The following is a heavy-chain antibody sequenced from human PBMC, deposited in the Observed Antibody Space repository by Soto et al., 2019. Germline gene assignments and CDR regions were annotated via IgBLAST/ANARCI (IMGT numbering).Heavy chain of an antibody. CDR2: INPNSGGT. CDR1: GYTFTGYY. V-gene: IGHV1-2*04. D-gene: IGHD3-10*01. J-gene: IGHJ4*02. Sequence: GASVKVSFKASGYTFTGYYMHWVRQAPGQGLEWMGWINPNSGGTNYAQKFQGWVTMTRDTSISTAYMELSRLRSDDTAVYYCARGDPYYYGSLGYWGQGTLVTVSS. CDR3: ARGDPYYYGSLGY.